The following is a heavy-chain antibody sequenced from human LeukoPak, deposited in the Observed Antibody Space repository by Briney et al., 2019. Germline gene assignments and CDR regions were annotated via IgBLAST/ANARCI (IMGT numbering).Heavy chain of an antibody. CDR2: ISSSSSYI. CDR1: GFTFSSYS. CDR3: ARVRGGSGSSYAADAFDI. J-gene: IGHJ3*02. D-gene: IGHD1-26*01. V-gene: IGHV3-21*01. Sequence: GGSLRLSCAASGFTFSSYSMNWVRPAPGKGLEWVSSISSSSSYIYYADSVKGRFTISRDNAKNSLHLQMNSLRAEDTAVYYCARVRGGSGSSYAADAFDIWGQGTMVTVSS.